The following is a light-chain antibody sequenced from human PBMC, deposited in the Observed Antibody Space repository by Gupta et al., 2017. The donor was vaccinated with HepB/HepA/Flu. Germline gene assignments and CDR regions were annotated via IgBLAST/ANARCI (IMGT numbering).Light chain of an antibody. Sequence: DIVMTTSPLSLPVTPGEQASISCRSSQSLLHSNGYSYLDWYLQKPGQSPQLLIYFGSNRASGVPDRFSGSGSGTDLTLTISRLEAEDFGVYYCQQDRQSLFTFGQGTKVEIK. CDR2: FGS. J-gene: IGKJ1*01. CDR1: QSLLHSNGYSY. V-gene: IGKV2-28*01. CDR3: QQDRQSLFT.